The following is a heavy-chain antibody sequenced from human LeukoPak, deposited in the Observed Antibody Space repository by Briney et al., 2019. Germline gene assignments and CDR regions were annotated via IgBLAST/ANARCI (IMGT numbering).Heavy chain of an antibody. CDR1: GFTFSSYA. CDR3: AKAGIVGASFCYFDL. CDR2: ISGSGGST. V-gene: IGHV3-23*01. D-gene: IGHD1-26*01. J-gene: IGHJ2*01. Sequence: GGSLRLSCAASGFTFSSYAMSWVRQAPGKGLEWVSAISGSGGSTYYADSVKGRFTISGDNSKSTLYLQMNSLRAEDTAVYYCAKAGIVGASFCYFDLWGRATLVTVPS.